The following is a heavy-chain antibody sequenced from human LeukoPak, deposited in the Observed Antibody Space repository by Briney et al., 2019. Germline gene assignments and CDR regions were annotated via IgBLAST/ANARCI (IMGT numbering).Heavy chain of an antibody. J-gene: IGHJ4*02. Sequence: ASVKVSCKASGSTITRYGISWVRPAPGQGLEWMGWISAYNGNTNYAQKLQGRVTMTTDTSTSTAYMELRSLRSDDTAVYYCARAQWDLPHFDYWGQGTLVTVSS. V-gene: IGHV1-18*01. D-gene: IGHD1-26*01. CDR2: ISAYNGNT. CDR1: GSTITRYG. CDR3: ARAQWDLPHFDY.